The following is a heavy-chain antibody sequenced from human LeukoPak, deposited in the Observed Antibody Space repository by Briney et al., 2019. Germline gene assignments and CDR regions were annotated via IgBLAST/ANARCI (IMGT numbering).Heavy chain of an antibody. V-gene: IGHV4-39*01. CDR3: ARHTIAAAGTFDY. CDR2: IYYSGST. D-gene: IGHD6-13*01. CDR1: GGSISSSSYY. Sequence: SETLSLTCTVSGGSISSSSYYWGWIRQPPGKGLEWIGSIYYSGSTYYNPSLKSRVTISVDMSKNQFSLKLSSVTAADTAVYYCARHTIAAAGTFDYWGQGTLVTVSS. J-gene: IGHJ4*02.